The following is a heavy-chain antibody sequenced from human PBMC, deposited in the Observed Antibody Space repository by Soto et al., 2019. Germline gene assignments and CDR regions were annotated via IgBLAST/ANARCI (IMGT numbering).Heavy chain of an antibody. CDR3: ARSSGDYFFDY. CDR2: IYYSGST. D-gene: IGHD4-17*01. Sequence: SETLSLTCTVSGGSISSYYWSWIRQPPGKGLEWIGYIYYSGSTNYNPSLKSRVTISVDTSKNQFSLKLSSVTAADTAVYYCARSSGDYFFDYWGQGTLVTVSS. CDR1: GGSISSYY. V-gene: IGHV4-59*01. J-gene: IGHJ4*02.